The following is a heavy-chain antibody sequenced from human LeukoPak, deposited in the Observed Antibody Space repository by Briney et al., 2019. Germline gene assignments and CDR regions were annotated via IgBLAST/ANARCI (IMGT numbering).Heavy chain of an antibody. J-gene: IGHJ4*02. CDR2: IIPIFGTA. Sequence: ASVKVSCKASGGTFSSYAISWVRQAPGQGLEWMGGIIPIFGTANYAQKFQGRVTMTRDTSTSTVYMELSSLRSEDTAVYYCARDSSGYYAFDYWGQGTLVTVSS. CDR3: ARDSSGYYAFDY. V-gene: IGHV1-69*05. CDR1: GGTFSSYA. D-gene: IGHD3-22*01.